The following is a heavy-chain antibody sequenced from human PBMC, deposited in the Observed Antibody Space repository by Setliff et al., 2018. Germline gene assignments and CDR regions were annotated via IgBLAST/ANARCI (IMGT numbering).Heavy chain of an antibody. Sequence: GGSLRLSCAASGFTFSTYRMHWVRQAPGKGLEWVAVIWDDGGNKNHADSVKGRFTISRDNSKNTLYLQMNSLRPEDTAVYYCARTCSGSGCYAGLESWGQGTPVTVSS. D-gene: IGHD2-15*01. J-gene: IGHJ4*02. CDR2: IWDDGGNK. CDR3: ARTCSGSGCYAGLES. V-gene: IGHV3-33*08. CDR1: GFTFSTYR.